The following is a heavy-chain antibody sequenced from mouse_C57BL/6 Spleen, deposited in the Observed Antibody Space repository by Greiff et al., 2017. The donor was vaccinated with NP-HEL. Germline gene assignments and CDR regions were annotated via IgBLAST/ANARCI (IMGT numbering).Heavy chain of an antibody. CDR2: IDPSDSYT. J-gene: IGHJ4*01. Sequence: QVQLKQPGAELVKPGASVKLSCKASGYTFTSYWMQWVKQRPGQGLEWIGEIDPSDSYTNYNQKFKGKATLTVDTSSSTAYMQLSSLTSEDSAVYYCARDSNRPMDYWGQGTSVTVSS. D-gene: IGHD2-5*01. V-gene: IGHV1-50*01. CDR1: GYTFTSYW. CDR3: ARDSNRPMDY.